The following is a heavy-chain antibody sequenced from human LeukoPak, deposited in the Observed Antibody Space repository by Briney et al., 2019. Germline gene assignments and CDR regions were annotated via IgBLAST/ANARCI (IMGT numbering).Heavy chain of an antibody. CDR1: GFTFSTYT. Sequence: PGGSLRLSCAASGFTFSTYTMNWVHQAPGEGLQWVSGVGQDGRSTHYADSVKGRFTISRDNSKNTLYLQMSSLRAEDTAVYYCAKDRVPDGVWSFDYWGQGSLVIVSS. CDR3: AKDRVPDGVWSFDY. V-gene: IGHV3-23*01. CDR2: VGQDGRST. J-gene: IGHJ4*02. D-gene: IGHD2-8*02.